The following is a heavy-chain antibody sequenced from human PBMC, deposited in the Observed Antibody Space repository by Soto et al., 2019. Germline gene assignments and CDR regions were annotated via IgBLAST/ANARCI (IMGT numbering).Heavy chain of an antibody. CDR3: ARAPKVSGSSQTRPDF. J-gene: IGHJ4*02. CDR2: VSQSGNT. CDR1: SGSLSRYY. V-gene: IGHV4-34*01. D-gene: IGHD6-6*01. Sequence: SETLSLTCSIYSGSLSRYYWSWIRQPPGKGLEWIGEVSQSGNTNYSPSVKSRVSISIDTSKKQFSLNLASVSAADTAVYYCARAPKVSGSSQTRPDFWGQGTLVT.